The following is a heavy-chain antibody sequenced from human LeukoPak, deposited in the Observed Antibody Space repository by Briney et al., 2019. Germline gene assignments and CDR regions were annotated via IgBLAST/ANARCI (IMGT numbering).Heavy chain of an antibody. CDR2: IYSSGST. CDR1: GGSINSYY. V-gene: IGHV4-4*07. Sequence: SETLSLTCTVSGGSINSYYWSWIRQPAGKGLEWIGRIYSSGSTNYNPSLKSRVSMSVDTSKNQFSLKLSSVTAADTAVYYCARTCPLSYYGMDVWGQGTTVTVSS. D-gene: IGHD2/OR15-2a*01. J-gene: IGHJ6*02. CDR3: ARTCPLSYYGMDV.